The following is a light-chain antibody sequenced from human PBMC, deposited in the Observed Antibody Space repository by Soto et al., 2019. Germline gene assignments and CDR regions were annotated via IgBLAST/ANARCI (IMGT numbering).Light chain of an antibody. CDR2: DAS. CDR1: QDITNY. J-gene: IGKJ2*03. Sequence: IQMTQSPLFLSASIGDRVTITCQASQDITNYLNWYQQKPGKAPKPLIYDASMLERGVPSRFSGGGSGTHFTFTISSLQPEDIATFYCQQYDSFPYSFGQGTKVDIK. CDR3: QQYDSFPYS. V-gene: IGKV1-33*01.